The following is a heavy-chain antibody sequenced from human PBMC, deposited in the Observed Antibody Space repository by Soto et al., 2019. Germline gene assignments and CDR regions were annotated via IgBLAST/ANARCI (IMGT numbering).Heavy chain of an antibody. Sequence: RASVKVSCKASGYTFTSYDINWVRQATGQGLEWMGWMNPNSGNTGYAQKFQGRVTMTRNTSISTAYMELSSLRSEDTAVYYCARGGHLYDYGDYVSWFDPWGQGTLVTVSS. CDR1: GYTFTSYD. J-gene: IGHJ5*02. D-gene: IGHD4-17*01. CDR2: MNPNSGNT. CDR3: ARGGHLYDYGDYVSWFDP. V-gene: IGHV1-8*01.